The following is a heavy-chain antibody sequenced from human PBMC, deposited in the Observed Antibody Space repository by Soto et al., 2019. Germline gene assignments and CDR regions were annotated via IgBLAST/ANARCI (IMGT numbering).Heavy chain of an antibody. V-gene: IGHV3-53*04. CDR2: IYSGGST. CDR1: GFTVSSNY. D-gene: IGHD4-17*01. CDR3: AAAIYGDWSFDY. Sequence: QLVESGGGLVQPGGSLRLSCAASGFTVSSNYMNWVRQAPGKGLQWVSLIYSGGSTYYADSVTGRFTISRDNSKNTLYLQMDSLRLEDTAVYYCAAAIYGDWSFDYWGQGTLVTVSS. J-gene: IGHJ4*02.